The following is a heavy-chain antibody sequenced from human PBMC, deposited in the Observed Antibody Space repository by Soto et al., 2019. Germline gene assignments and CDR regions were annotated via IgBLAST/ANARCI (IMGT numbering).Heavy chain of an antibody. J-gene: IGHJ6*03. Sequence: QVQLQESGPGLVKTSETLSLTCTVSGCSISGYYWSWIRQPPGKGLAWIGYIYYSGTTNYDPSLKSRVTMSVDTSKNQVSLKLISVTAADTAVYYCARLTGGTYLSFYSYIGLWGKGTSVTVSS. CDR2: IYYSGTT. D-gene: IGHD2-8*02. CDR3: ARLTGGTYLSFYSYIGL. CDR1: GCSISGYY. V-gene: IGHV4-59*01.